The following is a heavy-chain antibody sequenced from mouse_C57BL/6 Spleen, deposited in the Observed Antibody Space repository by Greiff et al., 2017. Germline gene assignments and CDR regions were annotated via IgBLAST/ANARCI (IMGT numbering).Heavy chain of an antibody. CDR3: ARPPAYYSNRDYAMDD. CDR2: ISSGSSTI. V-gene: IGHV5-17*01. Sequence: EVQGVESGGGLVKPGGSLKLSCAASGFTFSDYGMHWVRQAPEKGLEWVAYISSGSSTIYYADTVKGRFTISRDTSKNTLFLQMTSLRSEDTAMYYCARPPAYYSNRDYAMDDWGQGTSVTVSS. D-gene: IGHD2-5*01. CDR1: GFTFSDYG. J-gene: IGHJ4*01.